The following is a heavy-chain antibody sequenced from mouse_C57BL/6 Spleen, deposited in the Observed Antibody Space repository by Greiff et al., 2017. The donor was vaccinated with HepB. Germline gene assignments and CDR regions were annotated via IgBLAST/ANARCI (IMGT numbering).Heavy chain of an antibody. J-gene: IGHJ2*01. CDR2: IDPENGDT. CDR3: TTTGKDYFDY. CDR1: GFNIKDDY. Sequence: EVQLQQSGAELVRPGASVKLSCTASGFNIKDDYMHWVKQRPEQGLEWIGWIDPENGDTEYASKFQGKATITADTSSNTAYLQLSSLTSEDTAVYYCTTTGKDYFDYWGQGTTLTVSS. D-gene: IGHD4-1*01. V-gene: IGHV14-4*01.